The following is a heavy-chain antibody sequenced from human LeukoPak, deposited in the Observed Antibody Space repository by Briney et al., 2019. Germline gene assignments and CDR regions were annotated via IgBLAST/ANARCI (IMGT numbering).Heavy chain of an antibody. CDR2: IYYSGST. CDR3: ARATLWFGELLSGDYYYYYMDV. J-gene: IGHJ6*03. Sequence: SETLSLTCTVSGGSISSYYWSWIRQPPGKGLEWIGYIYYSGSTNYNPSLKSRVTISVDTSKNQFSLKLSSVTAADTAVYYCARATLWFGELLSGDYYYYYMDVRGKGTTVTVSS. CDR1: GGSISSYY. D-gene: IGHD3-10*01. V-gene: IGHV4-59*01.